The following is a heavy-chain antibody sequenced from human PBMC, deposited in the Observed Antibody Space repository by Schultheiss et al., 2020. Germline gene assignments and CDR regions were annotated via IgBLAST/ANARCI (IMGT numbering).Heavy chain of an antibody. CDR2: INHSGST. CDR1: GYSINSGHF. CDR3: ARDSAYYDILTGYQEYYYYGMDV. Sequence: SETLSLTCAVSGYSINSGHFWGWIRQPPGKGLEWIGEINHSGSTNYNPSLKSRVTISVDTSKNQFSLKLSSVTAADTAVYYCARDSAYYDILTGYQEYYYYGMDVWGQGTTVNVYS. J-gene: IGHJ6*02. D-gene: IGHD3-9*01. V-gene: IGHV4-38-2*02.